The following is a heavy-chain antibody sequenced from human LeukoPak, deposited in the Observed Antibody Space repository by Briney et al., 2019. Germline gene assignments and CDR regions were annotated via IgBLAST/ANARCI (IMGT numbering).Heavy chain of an antibody. CDR2: IYTSGSI. Sequence: SETLSLTCTVSGGSISSYYWSWIRQPAGKGLEWIGRIYTSGSINYNPSLKSRVTMSVDTSKNQFSLKLSSVTAAATAVYYCARGTYYYDSSGYYPYFDYWGQGTLVTVSS. J-gene: IGHJ4*02. CDR1: GGSISSYY. V-gene: IGHV4-4*07. CDR3: ARGTYYYDSSGYYPYFDY. D-gene: IGHD3-22*01.